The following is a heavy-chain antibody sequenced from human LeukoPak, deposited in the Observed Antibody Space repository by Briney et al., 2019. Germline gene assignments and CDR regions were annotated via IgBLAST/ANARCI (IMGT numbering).Heavy chain of an antibody. CDR3: AKGVSTTFYYMDV. CDR1: RFTFSTYW. V-gene: IGHV3-23*01. Sequence: GGSLRLSCAASRFTFSTYWMHWVRQAPGKGLEWVSAISGSGGSTYYADSVKGRFTISRDNSKNTLYLQMNSLRAEDTAVYYCAKGVSTTFYYMDVWGKGTTVTVSS. J-gene: IGHJ6*03. D-gene: IGHD2/OR15-2a*01. CDR2: ISGSGGST.